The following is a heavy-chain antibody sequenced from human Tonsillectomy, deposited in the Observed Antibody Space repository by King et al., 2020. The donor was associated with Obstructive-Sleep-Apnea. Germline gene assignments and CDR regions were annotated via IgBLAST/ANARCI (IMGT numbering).Heavy chain of an antibody. CDR2: IRYDGSDK. D-gene: IGHD6-19*01. Sequence: VQLVESGGGVVQPGRSLRLSCAASGFTFSSYGMHWVRQAPGKGLEWVAFIRYDGSDKYYADSVKGRFTISRDNSKNTLYLQMNSLRAEDTAVYYCAKAYSTGWYLPVDSWGQGTLVTVSS. CDR1: GFTFSSYG. CDR3: AKAYSTGWYLPVDS. V-gene: IGHV3-30*02. J-gene: IGHJ4*02.